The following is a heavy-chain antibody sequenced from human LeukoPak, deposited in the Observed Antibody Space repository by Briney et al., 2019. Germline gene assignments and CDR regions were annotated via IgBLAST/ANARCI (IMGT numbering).Heavy chain of an antibody. Sequence: SLTISCMGSGYSFTSYWIGWVRQMPGKGLEWMGIIYPGDSDTTNSPSFQGQVTISADKSISTAYLQWSSLKASDTAMYYCARRYDYVWGSYRYYFDYWGQGTLVTVSS. CDR2: IYPGDSDT. D-gene: IGHD3-16*02. V-gene: IGHV5-51*01. CDR1: GYSFTSYW. CDR3: ARRYDYVWGSYRYYFDY. J-gene: IGHJ4*02.